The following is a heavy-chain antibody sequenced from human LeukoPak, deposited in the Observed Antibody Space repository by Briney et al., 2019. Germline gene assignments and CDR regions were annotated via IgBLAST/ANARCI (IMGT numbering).Heavy chain of an antibody. V-gene: IGHV4-34*01. D-gene: IGHD3-22*01. Sequence: PSQTLSLTCSVYGGSLSDYYWTSISQHPGKGRGWNGESNQRGSTNSNPSLKSLATMSVDTFKIQFSLTLSSVTAADTAVYYSARVQDFEPPRYYLGYWGHGTLVTVSS. CDR2: SNQRGST. J-gene: IGHJ4*01. CDR1: GGSLSDYY. CDR3: ARVQDFEPPRYYLGY.